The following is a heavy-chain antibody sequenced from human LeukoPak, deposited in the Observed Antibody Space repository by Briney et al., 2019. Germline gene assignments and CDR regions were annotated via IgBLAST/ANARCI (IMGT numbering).Heavy chain of an antibody. D-gene: IGHD3-3*01. V-gene: IGHV3-21*01. J-gene: IGHJ4*02. CDR2: ISSSSSYI. CDR3: ARTYDFGSGAQYYFDA. CDR1: GFTFSSYS. Sequence: GGSLRLSCAASGFTFSSYSMNWVRQAPGKGLEWVSSISSSSSYIYYADSVKGRFTISRDNAKNSLYLQMNSLRAEDTAVYYCARTYDFGSGAQYYFDAWGQGTLVTVSS.